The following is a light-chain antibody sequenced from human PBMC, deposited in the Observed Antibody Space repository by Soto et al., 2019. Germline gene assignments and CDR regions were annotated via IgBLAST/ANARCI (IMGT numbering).Light chain of an antibody. CDR2: NVK. CDR3: SSYTNSNTLV. Sequence: QSALTQPASVSGSPGQSITISCTGTSSDVGGHNSVAWYQHNPGKAPKLIIYNVKNRPSGVSSRFSGSKSGNTASLSISGLQAEDEADYYCSSYTNSNTLVFGTGTKLTV. CDR1: SSDVGGHNS. V-gene: IGLV2-14*01. J-gene: IGLJ1*01.